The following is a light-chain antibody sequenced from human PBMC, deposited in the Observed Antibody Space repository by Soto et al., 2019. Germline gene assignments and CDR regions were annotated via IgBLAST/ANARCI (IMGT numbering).Light chain of an antibody. Sequence: IQLTQSPSSLSASVGDRVTITCRASLSISIGWAWYQQEPGTAPQVLIYHASNLQSGVPSRFSGSGSETEFTLTISSLQPYDFATYYCQQYNSYSFGQGTKVDIK. CDR3: QQYNSYS. CDR1: LSISIG. V-gene: IGKV1-5*01. CDR2: HAS. J-gene: IGKJ1*01.